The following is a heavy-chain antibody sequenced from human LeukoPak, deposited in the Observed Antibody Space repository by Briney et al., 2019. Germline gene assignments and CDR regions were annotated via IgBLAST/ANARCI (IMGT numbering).Heavy chain of an antibody. V-gene: IGHV3-74*01. Sequence: GGSLRLSCAASGFTFSSYWIHWVRQAPGKWLVWVSRIDTDGSNTNYADSVKGRFTISRDNAQNTVYLQMNSLRSEDTAVYYCVRDSRPHNSGYWGQGTLVTVAS. CDR2: IDTDGSNT. D-gene: IGHD2-21*01. CDR1: GFTFSSYW. CDR3: VRDSRPHNSGY. J-gene: IGHJ4*02.